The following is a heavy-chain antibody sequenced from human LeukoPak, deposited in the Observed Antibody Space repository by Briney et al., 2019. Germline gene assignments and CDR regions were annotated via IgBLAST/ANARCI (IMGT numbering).Heavy chain of an antibody. J-gene: IGHJ4*02. CDR3: AKEIFPDYGNYFDY. CDR2: ISYDGSNK. CDR1: GFAFSSYG. V-gene: IGHV3-30*18. Sequence: GGSLRLSCAASGFAFSSYGIHWVRQAPGKGLEWVAVISYDGSNKYNEDSVKGRFTISRDNSKNTLYLQMNSLRAEDTAVYYCAKEIFPDYGNYFDYWGQGTLVTVSS. D-gene: IGHD4-17*01.